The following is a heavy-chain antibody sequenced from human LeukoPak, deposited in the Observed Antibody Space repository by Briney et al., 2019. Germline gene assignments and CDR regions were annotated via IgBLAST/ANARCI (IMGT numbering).Heavy chain of an antibody. D-gene: IGHD3-22*01. V-gene: IGHV4-59*01. CDR3: AISLLRYDSSSRSLHWCYDR. Sequence: PSETLSLTCTVPGGAISSYHWSGIRQPPGKGLEWIGYVHYSESTNYNPSLNSRLTISVDTSKNQFSLALPSVTAADTAVYYCAISLLRYDSSSRSLHWCYDRCGRGTLVTVSS. CDR2: VHYSEST. CDR1: GGAISSYH. J-gene: IGHJ2*01.